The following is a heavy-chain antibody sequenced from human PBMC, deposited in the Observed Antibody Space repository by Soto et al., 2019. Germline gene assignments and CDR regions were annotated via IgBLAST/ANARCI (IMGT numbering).Heavy chain of an antibody. Sequence: EVQLLESGGGLVQPGGSLRLSCAASGFTFSSYAMNWVRQAPGKGLEWVSSISGSGGSTYYADSVKGRFTISRDNSKNTAYLQMNSLGAEDTAAYYCAKDEERYYGSGGFDYWGQGTLVSVSS. D-gene: IGHD3-10*01. V-gene: IGHV3-23*01. CDR2: ISGSGGST. J-gene: IGHJ4*02. CDR1: GFTFSSYA. CDR3: AKDEERYYGSGGFDY.